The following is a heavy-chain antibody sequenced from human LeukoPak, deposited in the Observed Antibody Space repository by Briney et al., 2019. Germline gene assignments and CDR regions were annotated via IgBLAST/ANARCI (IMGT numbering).Heavy chain of an antibody. D-gene: IGHD3-3*01. CDR3: ARDFYDFWSGYWV. V-gene: IGHV3-53*01. CDR2: IFRDGST. Sequence: PGGSLRLSCAASGFTFSSYAMHWVRQAPGKGLEWVSVIFRDGSTYYEDSVKGRFSISRDNSKNMVYLQMSNLRAEDTAVYYCARDFYDFWSGYWVWGQGTLVTVSS. CDR1: GFTFSSYA. J-gene: IGHJ4*02.